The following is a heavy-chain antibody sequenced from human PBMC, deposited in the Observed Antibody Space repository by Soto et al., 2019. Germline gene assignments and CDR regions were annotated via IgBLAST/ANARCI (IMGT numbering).Heavy chain of an antibody. J-gene: IGHJ3*02. V-gene: IGHV1-18*01. CDR2: VSAYNGNT. Sequence: EASVKVSCKASGYTFTSYGISWVRQAPGQGLEWMGWVSAYNGNTNYAQKLQGRVTMTTDTSTSTAYMELRSLRSEDTAVYYCALVRADRPLADAFDIWGQGTKVTVSS. CDR1: GYTFTSYG. D-gene: IGHD6-6*01. CDR3: ALVRADRPLADAFDI.